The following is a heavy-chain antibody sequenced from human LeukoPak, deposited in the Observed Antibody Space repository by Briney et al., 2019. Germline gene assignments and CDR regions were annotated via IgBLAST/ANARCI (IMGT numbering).Heavy chain of an antibody. J-gene: IGHJ4*02. Sequence: GGSLRLSCAASGFTFDDYAMHWVRQAPGKGLEWVSLISWDGGSTHYADSVKGRFTISRDNSKNSLYLQMNSLRAEDTALYYCAKDTVGRYYDFWSGLNYWGQGTLVTVSS. CDR2: ISWDGGST. CDR1: GFTFDDYA. CDR3: AKDTVGRYYDFWSGLNY. V-gene: IGHV3-43D*03. D-gene: IGHD3-3*01.